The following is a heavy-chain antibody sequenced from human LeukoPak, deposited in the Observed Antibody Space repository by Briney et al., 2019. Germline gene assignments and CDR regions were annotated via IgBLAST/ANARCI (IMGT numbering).Heavy chain of an antibody. V-gene: IGHV4-39*01. Sequence: PSETLSLTCTVSGGSICSSGYYWGWIRQPPGKGLEWIGSIYYSGSTYDNPSLKSRVTISVYTSKNQFSLNLRSVTAADTAVYYCARHAGLATGFAPWGHGTLVTVSS. CDR3: ARHAGLATGFAP. J-gene: IGHJ5*02. CDR2: IYYSGST. CDR1: GGSICSSGYY.